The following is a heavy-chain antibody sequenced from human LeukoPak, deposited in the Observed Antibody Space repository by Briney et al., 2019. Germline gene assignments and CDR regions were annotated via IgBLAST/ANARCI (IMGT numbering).Heavy chain of an antibody. CDR2: ISYDGNNE. CDR1: GFIFSTYA. J-gene: IGHJ1*01. Sequence: GASLRRSCAASGFIFSTYALHWVRKVPGKGLEWVAVISYDGNNEFYLDSVKGRFTISRDNSKNTLYLQMNSLRVEDTAVYYCTRRSGVSGTYGSYFQYWSQGTLVTVSS. D-gene: IGHD3-10*01. V-gene: IGHV3-30-3*01. CDR3: TRRSGVSGTYGSYFQY.